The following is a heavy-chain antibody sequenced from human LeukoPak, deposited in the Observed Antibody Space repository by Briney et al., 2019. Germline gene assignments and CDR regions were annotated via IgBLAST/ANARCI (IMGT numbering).Heavy chain of an antibody. D-gene: IGHD1-26*01. J-gene: IGHJ4*02. Sequence: GGSLRLSCAASGFTFSSYAMGWVRQAPGKGLEWVSAISGTGNRTYYADSVKGRFTISRDNSKNTLYLQMNSLRAEDTAVYYCAKDRVGATTDFDYWGQGTLVTVSS. CDR2: ISGTGNRT. CDR1: GFTFSSYA. CDR3: AKDRVGATTDFDY. V-gene: IGHV3-23*01.